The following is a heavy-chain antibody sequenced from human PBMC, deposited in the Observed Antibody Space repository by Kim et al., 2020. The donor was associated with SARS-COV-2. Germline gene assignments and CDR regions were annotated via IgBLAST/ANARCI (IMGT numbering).Heavy chain of an antibody. V-gene: IGHV1-58*01. Sequence: NYAQKFQERVTITRDMSTSTAYMELSSLRSEDTAVYYCAAGDDFWSGALYWGQGTLVTVSS. J-gene: IGHJ4*02. CDR3: AAGDDFWSGALY. D-gene: IGHD3-3*01.